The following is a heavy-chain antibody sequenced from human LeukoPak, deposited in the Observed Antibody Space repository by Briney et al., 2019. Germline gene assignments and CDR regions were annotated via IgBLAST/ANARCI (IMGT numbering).Heavy chain of an antibody. CDR2: IIPIFGTA. Sequence: SVKVSCKASGRTFSSYAISWVRQAPGQGLEWMGRIIPIFGTANYAQKFQGRVTITADKSTSTAYMELSSLRSEDTAVYYCAILYSSGLYYFDYWGQGTLVTVSS. J-gene: IGHJ4*02. D-gene: IGHD6-19*01. CDR1: GRTFSSYA. V-gene: IGHV1-69*06. CDR3: AILYSSGLYYFDY.